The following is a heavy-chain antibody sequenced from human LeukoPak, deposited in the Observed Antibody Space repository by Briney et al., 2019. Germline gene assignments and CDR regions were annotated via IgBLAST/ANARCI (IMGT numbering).Heavy chain of an antibody. V-gene: IGHV4-34*01. D-gene: IGHD1-1*01. CDR3: ARKERHWYFDL. J-gene: IGHJ2*01. Sequence: PSETLSLTCAVYGGSFSGYYWSWIRQPPGKGLEWIGEINHSGSTNYTPSLKSRVTISVDTSKNQFSLKLSSVTAADTAVYYCARKERHWYFDLWGRGTLVTVSS. CDR2: INHSGST. CDR1: GGSFSGYY.